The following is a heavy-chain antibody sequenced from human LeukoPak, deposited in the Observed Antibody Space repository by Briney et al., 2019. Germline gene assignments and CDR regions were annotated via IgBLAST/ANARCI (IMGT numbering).Heavy chain of an antibody. Sequence: SETLSLTCTGSGGSISSSSYYWGWIRQPPGKGLEWIGSIYYSGSTYYNPSLKSRVTISVDTSKNQFSLKLSSVTAADTAVYYCARVYGDYVRWFDPWGQGTLVTVSS. D-gene: IGHD4-17*01. J-gene: IGHJ5*02. V-gene: IGHV4-39*07. CDR3: ARVYGDYVRWFDP. CDR1: GGSISSSSYY. CDR2: IYYSGST.